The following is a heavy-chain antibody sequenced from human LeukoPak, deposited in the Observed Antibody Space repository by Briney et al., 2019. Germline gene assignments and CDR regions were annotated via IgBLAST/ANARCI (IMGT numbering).Heavy chain of an antibody. CDR1: GYTFTSYG. D-gene: IGHD3-22*01. CDR3: ARSYYYDSSGYTLFDY. CDR2: ISAYNGNT. J-gene: IGHJ4*02. Sequence: ASVKVSCKASGYTFTSYGISWVRQAPGQGLEWMGWISAYNGNTNYAQKLQGRVTMTTDTSTSTAYMELRSLRSEDTAVYYCARSYYYDSSGYTLFDYWGQGTLVTVSS. V-gene: IGHV1-18*01.